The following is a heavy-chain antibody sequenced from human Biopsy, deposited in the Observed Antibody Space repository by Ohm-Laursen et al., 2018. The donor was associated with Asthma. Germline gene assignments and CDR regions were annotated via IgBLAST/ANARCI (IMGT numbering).Heavy chain of an antibody. CDR3: ARVVSYGDIYFGIDV. Sequence: SDTLSLTCRVSGRYTGSSDHHWAWIRQAPGKGLEWIGFVFWSGSTHYSRSLERRVSISIDTATNEFSMKLWSVTPADTAVYFCARVVSYGDIYFGIDVWGPGNTVVVS. V-gene: IGHV4-30-4*02. CDR1: GRYTGSSDHH. CDR2: VFWSGST. J-gene: IGHJ6*02. D-gene: IGHD4-17*01.